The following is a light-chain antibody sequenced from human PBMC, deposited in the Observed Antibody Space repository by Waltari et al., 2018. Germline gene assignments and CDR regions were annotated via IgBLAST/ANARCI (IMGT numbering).Light chain of an antibody. V-gene: IGKV2-28*01. CDR1: QSLLHSNGYNY. CDR3: MQGLQIPDT. Sequence: EIVMTKSALSLPVTPGEPASIACRSSQSLLHSNGYNYLDWYVKKPVQSPQLLLYLASNRASGVPDRFIGSGSGTDFTLKISRVEAEDVGIYYCMQGLQIPDTFGQGTRLEIK. CDR2: LAS. J-gene: IGKJ5*01.